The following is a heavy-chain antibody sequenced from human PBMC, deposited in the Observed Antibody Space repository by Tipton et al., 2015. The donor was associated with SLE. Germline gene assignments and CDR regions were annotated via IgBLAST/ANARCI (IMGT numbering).Heavy chain of an antibody. CDR3: ARDDDYGGNSGFDY. CDR2: IYNSGGT. J-gene: IGHJ4*02. V-gene: IGHV4-31*03. D-gene: IGHD4-23*01. CDR1: GGSISTGGYY. Sequence: TLSLTCTVSGGSISTGGYYWSWIRQHPGKGLEWIGYIYNSGGTDYNPSLKSRVTISADTSKNHFSLNLSSVTAADTAVYYCARDDDYGGNSGFDYWGQGTLVTVSS.